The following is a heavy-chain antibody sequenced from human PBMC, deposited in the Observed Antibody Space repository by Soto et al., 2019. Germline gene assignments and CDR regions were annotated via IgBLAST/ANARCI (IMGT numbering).Heavy chain of an antibody. D-gene: IGHD2-15*01. Sequence: QVRLQESGPGLVKPSETLSLTCTVSGVSITSYFWSWIRQTPGKGLDWIGSISFSGATYSNPSLKGRAALSVDTSENHLCLKLNSVTSADTAVYYCARGGPVSVSPAWQLLGYFDYWGQGTLVTVSS. CDR2: ISFSGAT. V-gene: IGHV4-59*12. CDR3: ARGGPVSVSPAWQLLGYFDY. CDR1: GVSITSYF. J-gene: IGHJ4*02.